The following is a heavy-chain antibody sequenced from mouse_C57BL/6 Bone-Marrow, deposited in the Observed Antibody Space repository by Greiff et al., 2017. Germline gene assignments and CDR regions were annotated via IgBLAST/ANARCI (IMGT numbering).Heavy chain of an antibody. V-gene: IGHV1-76*01. CDR3: ARRGLRGGYAMDY. Sequence: VQLQQSGAELVRPGASVKLSCKASGYTFTDYYINWVKQRPGQGLEWIARIYPGSGNTNYNEKLKGKATLTAEKSSSTAYMQLSSLTSEDSAVYFCARRGLRGGYAMDYWGQGTSVTVSS. J-gene: IGHJ4*01. CDR2: IYPGSGNT. CDR1: GYTFTDYY. D-gene: IGHD2-4*01.